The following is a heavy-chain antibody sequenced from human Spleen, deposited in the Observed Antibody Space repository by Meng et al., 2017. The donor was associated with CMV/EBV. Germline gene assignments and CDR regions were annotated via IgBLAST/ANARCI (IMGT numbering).Heavy chain of an antibody. CDR1: GGTFSSYA. Sequence: SVKVSCKASGGTFSSYAISWVRQAPGQGLEWMGGIIPIFGTANYAQKFQGRVTITTDESTSTAYMELSSLRSEDTAVYYCARDPGGYSYGYDGWGQGTLVTVSS. CDR2: IIPIFGTA. J-gene: IGHJ4*02. D-gene: IGHD5-18*01. CDR3: ARDPGGYSYGYDG. V-gene: IGHV1-69*05.